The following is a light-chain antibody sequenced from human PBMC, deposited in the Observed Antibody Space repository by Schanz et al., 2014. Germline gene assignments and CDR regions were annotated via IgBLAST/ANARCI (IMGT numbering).Light chain of an antibody. CDR1: SSDVGGYNY. Sequence: QSVLTQPASVSGSPGQSITISCTGTSSDVGGYNYVSWYQQYPGKAPRLMIYDVNNRPSGVSDRFSGSKSGNTASLTISGLQAEDEAVYYCSSYTTISAYVIFGGGTKLTVL. CDR3: SSYTTISAYVI. J-gene: IGLJ2*01. V-gene: IGLV2-14*03. CDR2: DVN.